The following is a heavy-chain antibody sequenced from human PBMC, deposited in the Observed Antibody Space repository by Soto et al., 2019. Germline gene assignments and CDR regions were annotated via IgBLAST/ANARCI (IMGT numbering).Heavy chain of an antibody. J-gene: IGHJ6*02. CDR2: IIPLFGTA. CDR1: GGTFSSYA. V-gene: IGHV1-69*01. CDR3: ARMSCSSTSCYSAYYYYGMDV. Sequence: QVQLVQSGAEVKKPGSSVKVSCKASGGTFSSYAISWVRQAPGQGLEWMGGIIPLFGTANYAQKFQGRVTITADESASTAYMELSSLRSEDPAVYYCARMSCSSTSCYSAYYYYGMDVWGQGTTVTVSS. D-gene: IGHD2-2*01.